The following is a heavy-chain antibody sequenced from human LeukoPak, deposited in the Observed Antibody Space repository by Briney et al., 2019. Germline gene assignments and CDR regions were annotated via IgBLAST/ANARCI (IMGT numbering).Heavy chain of an antibody. D-gene: IGHD2-15*01. V-gene: IGHV4-59*01. CDR1: GGLLRDYY. CDR2: VYYTGST. J-gene: IGHJ3*02. CDR3: AQYIVVVLAAQDAFDI. Sequence: SETLSLTCTGSGGLLRDYYWSWIRQPPGKGLEWIGFVYYTGSTNYNPSLKSQLPIPVVMSKNQFPLMSSSVTPANPAVDYCAQYIVVVLAAQDAFDIWGQGTMVTVSS.